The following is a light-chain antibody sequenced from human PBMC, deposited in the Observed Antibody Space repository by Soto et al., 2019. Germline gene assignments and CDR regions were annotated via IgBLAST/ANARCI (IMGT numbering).Light chain of an antibody. Sequence: EIMMTQSPATLSVSLWERATLSCRASQSVSSNLAWYQQKAGQAPRLLIYGASTGATGIPARFSGSGSGIDFTLTISSLQSEDFAVYYCQQYNKWPWTFGQGTKVDI. CDR2: GAS. V-gene: IGKV3-15*01. CDR3: QQYNKWPWT. J-gene: IGKJ1*01. CDR1: QSVSSN.